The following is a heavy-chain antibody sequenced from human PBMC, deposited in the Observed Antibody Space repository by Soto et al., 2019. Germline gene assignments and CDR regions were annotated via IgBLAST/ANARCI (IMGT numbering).Heavy chain of an antibody. V-gene: IGHV4-30-4*01. J-gene: IGHJ6*02. CDR2: IYYSGST. CDR3: ARDTPSGYSPYYYYGMDV. Sequence: KPSETLSLTCTVSGGSISSGDYYWSWIRQPPGKGLEWIGYIYYSGSTYYNPSLKSRVTISVDTSKNQFSLKLSSVTAAETAVYYCARDTPSGYSPYYYYGMDVWGQGTTVTVSS. CDR1: GGSISSGDYY. D-gene: IGHD3-3*01.